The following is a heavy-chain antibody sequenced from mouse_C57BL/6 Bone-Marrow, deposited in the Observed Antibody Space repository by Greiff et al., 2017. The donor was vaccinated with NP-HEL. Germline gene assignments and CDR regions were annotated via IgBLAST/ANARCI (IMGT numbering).Heavy chain of an antibody. CDR2: IHPNSGST. Sequence: QVQLQQPGAELVKPGASVKLSCKASGYTFTSYWMHWVKQRPGQGLEWIGMIHPNSGSTNYNEKFKSKATLTVDKSSSTAYMQLSSLTSEDSAVXYCARSSYYYGSSPWGQGTLVTVSA. CDR3: ARSSYYYGSSP. J-gene: IGHJ3*01. CDR1: GYTFTSYW. V-gene: IGHV1-64*01. D-gene: IGHD1-1*01.